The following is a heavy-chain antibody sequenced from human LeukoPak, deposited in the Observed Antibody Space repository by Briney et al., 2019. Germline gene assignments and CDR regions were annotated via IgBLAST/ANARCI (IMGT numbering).Heavy chain of an antibody. CDR1: GFTFYDYA. Sequence: GRSLRLSCAASGFTFYDYAMRWVRHAPGKGLEWVSGISWNSGSIGYADSVKGRFTISRDNAKNSLYLQMNSLRAEDTALYYCAKDGDINWGSWSWFDPWGQGTLVTVSS. CDR3: AKDGDINWGSWSWFDP. J-gene: IGHJ5*02. CDR2: ISWNSGSI. D-gene: IGHD7-27*01. V-gene: IGHV3-9*01.